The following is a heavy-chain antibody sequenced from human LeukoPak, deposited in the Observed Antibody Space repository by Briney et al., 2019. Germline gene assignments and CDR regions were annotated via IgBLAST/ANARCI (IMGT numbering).Heavy chain of an antibody. J-gene: IGHJ4*02. CDR3: ARWYSYGYYFDY. CDR2: IIPILGIA. D-gene: IGHD5-18*01. CDR1: GGTFSSYA. Sequence: SVKVSCKASGGTFSSYAISWVRQAPGQGLEWMGRIIPILGIANYAQKFQGRVTITADKSTSTAYMELSSLRSEDTAVYYCARWYSYGYYFDYWGQGTLSPSPQ. V-gene: IGHV1-69*04.